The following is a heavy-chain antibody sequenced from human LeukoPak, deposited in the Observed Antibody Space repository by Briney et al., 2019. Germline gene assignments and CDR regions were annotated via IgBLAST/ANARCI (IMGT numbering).Heavy chain of an antibody. CDR3: ARHRGYYYDSSGYYLDY. D-gene: IGHD3-22*01. J-gene: IGHJ4*02. CDR2: IYPGDSDT. V-gene: IGHV5-51*01. CDR1: GYSFTSYW. Sequence: GESLKISCKDSGYSFTSYWIGWVRQMPGKGLEWMGIIYPGDSDTRYSPSFQGQVTISADKSISTAYLQWSSLKASDTAMYYCARHRGYYYDSSGYYLDYWGQGTLVTVSS.